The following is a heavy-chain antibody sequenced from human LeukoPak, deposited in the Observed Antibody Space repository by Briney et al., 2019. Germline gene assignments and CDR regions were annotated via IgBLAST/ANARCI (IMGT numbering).Heavy chain of an antibody. Sequence: GGSLRDSCVNPGFTFRSYELNWVRQAPGKGLGWISYITTSGTSTYYAESVKGRFTISRDNGTTALSLQITTLRAEDTAVYYCVVQSATSCYWGQGTLVTVSS. CDR3: VVQSATSCY. CDR2: ITTSGTST. CDR1: GFTFRSYE. V-gene: IGHV3-48*03. J-gene: IGHJ4*02.